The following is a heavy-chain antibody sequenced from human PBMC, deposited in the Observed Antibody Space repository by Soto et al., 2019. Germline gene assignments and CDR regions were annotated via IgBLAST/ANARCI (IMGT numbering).Heavy chain of an antibody. V-gene: IGHV4-30-2*01. CDR2: IYHSGST. J-gene: IGHJ4*02. Sequence: QLQLQESGSGLVKPSQTLSLTCAVSGGSISSGGYSWSWMRQQPGKGLEWIGYIYHSGSTYYNPSLKSRVTISVDRSKNQFSLRLSSVTAADTAVYYCAGGIAARPLGYWGKGTLVTVSS. CDR1: GGSISSGGYS. D-gene: IGHD6-6*01. CDR3: AGGIAARPLGY.